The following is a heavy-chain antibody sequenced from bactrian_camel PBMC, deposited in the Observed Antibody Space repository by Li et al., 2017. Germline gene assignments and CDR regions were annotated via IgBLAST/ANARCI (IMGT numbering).Heavy chain of an antibody. D-gene: IGHD1*01. J-gene: IGHJ4*01. V-gene: IGHV3S40*01. Sequence: DVQLVESGGGLVQPGGSLRLSCAASGFTFSVSDMTWVRQAPGKGLEWVSSIASGGGSTYYADSVKGRFTISQDNAKNTVYLQMNSLKTEDTAVYYCAACCYNGEYQPPNYWGQGTQVTVS. CDR2: IASGGGST. CDR1: GFTFSVSD. CDR3: AACCYNGEYQPPNY.